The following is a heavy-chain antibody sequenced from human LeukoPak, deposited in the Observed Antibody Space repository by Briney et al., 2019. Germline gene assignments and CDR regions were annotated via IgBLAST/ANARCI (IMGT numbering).Heavy chain of an antibody. CDR2: FDPKDGET. CDR1: GYTLTXXS. V-gene: IGHV1-24*01. Sequence: KVSCKVXGYTLTXXSMHWVRQAPGKGREGRGGFDPKDGETIYAQKFQGTVTMPEDPSTATAYMALSSLRSEDTAVYYCATHRVPRMDVWGQGTTVTVSS. CDR3: ATHRVPRMDV. J-gene: IGHJ6*02. D-gene: IGHD1-1*01.